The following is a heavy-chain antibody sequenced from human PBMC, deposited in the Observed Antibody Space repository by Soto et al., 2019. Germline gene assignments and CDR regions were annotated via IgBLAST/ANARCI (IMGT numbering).Heavy chain of an antibody. V-gene: IGHV3-33*01. Sequence: QVQLVESGGGVVQPGRSLRLSCAASEFTFSNYGMHWVRQAPGKGLEWVADIWYDGSNRYYADSVKGRFTISRDNSKNTRYLQMDSLRVEDTAVYYCARDERSRYFDLWGRGTLVTVSS. D-gene: IGHD2-2*01. J-gene: IGHJ2*01. CDR3: ARDERSRYFDL. CDR1: EFTFSNYG. CDR2: IWYDGSNR.